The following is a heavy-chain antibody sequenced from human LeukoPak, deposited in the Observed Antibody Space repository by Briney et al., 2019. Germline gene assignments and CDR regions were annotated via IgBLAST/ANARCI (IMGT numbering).Heavy chain of an antibody. D-gene: IGHD1-26*01. Sequence: PSETLSLTCGVSGCSISTYYCSWIRQTPGKGLEWIGYVYDSGTTNYNPSLKGRVTISSDTSKNQFSLNLRSVNAADTAIYYCARHGGSLGYFDYWGQGTLVTVSS. CDR3: ARHGGSLGYFDY. J-gene: IGHJ4*02. V-gene: IGHV4-59*08. CDR1: GCSISTYY. CDR2: VYDSGTT.